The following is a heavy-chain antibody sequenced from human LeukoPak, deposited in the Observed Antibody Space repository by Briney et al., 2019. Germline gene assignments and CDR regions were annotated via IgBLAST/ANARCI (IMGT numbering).Heavy chain of an antibody. J-gene: IGHJ6*02. CDR1: GGSISSSSYY. CDR3: AREGGSRGWDPTLRYYGMDV. Sequence: SETLSLTCTVSGGSISSSSYYWGWIRQPPGKGLEWIGSIYYSGSTYYNPSLKSRVTISVDTSKNQFSLKLSSVTAADTAVYYCAREGGSRGWDPTLRYYGMDVWGQGTTVTVSS. CDR2: IYYSGST. D-gene: IGHD2-2*01. V-gene: IGHV4-39*07.